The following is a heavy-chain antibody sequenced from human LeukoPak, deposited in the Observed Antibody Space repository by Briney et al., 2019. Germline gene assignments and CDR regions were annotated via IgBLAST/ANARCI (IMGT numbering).Heavy chain of an antibody. Sequence: SETLSLTCTVSGGSVSSGSYYWSWIRQPPGKGLEWIGYIYYSGSTNYNPSLKSRVTISVDTSKNQFSLKLSSVTAADTAVYYCARGRIFGGTSYSFDYWGQGTLVTVSS. J-gene: IGHJ4*02. CDR2: IYYSGST. V-gene: IGHV4-61*01. CDR3: ARGRIFGGTSYSFDY. CDR1: GGSVSSGSYY. D-gene: IGHD3-3*01.